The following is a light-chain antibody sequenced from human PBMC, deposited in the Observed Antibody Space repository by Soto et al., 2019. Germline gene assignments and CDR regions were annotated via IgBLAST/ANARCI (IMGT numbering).Light chain of an antibody. CDR3: QQYHNWPPQYT. CDR2: GAS. Sequence: EIVMTQSPASLSVSPGDGATLSCRASQTVASNLAWYQQKPGQGPRLLIHGASTRAAGVPARFSGSGSGTDFTLTIISLQSEYFAVYYCQQYHNWPPQYTFGQGTKLQIK. J-gene: IGKJ2*01. V-gene: IGKV3-15*01. CDR1: QTVASN.